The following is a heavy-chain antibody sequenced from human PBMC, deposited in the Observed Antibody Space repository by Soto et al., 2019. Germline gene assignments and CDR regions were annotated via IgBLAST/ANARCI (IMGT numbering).Heavy chain of an antibody. Sequence: GGSLRLSCAASGFTFSGSAMHWVRQASGKGLEWVGRIRSKANSYATAYAASVKGRFTISRDDSKNTAYLQMNSLKTEDTALFYCTRRLQTKYYYYGMDVWGQGTTVTV. CDR1: GFTFSGSA. D-gene: IGHD4-4*01. CDR3: TRRLQTKYYYYGMDV. V-gene: IGHV3-73*01. CDR2: IRSKANSYAT. J-gene: IGHJ6*02.